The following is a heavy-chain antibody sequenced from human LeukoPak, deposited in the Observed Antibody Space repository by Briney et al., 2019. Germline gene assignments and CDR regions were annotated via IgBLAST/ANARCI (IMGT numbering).Heavy chain of an antibody. CDR3: AKDYSGTYFDY. CDR1: RFTFSSYG. CDR2: IWYDGSNK. D-gene: IGHD1-26*01. Sequence: GGSLRLSCAASRFTFSSYGMHWVRQAPGKGLEWVAVIWYDGSNKYYADSVKGRFTISRDNSKNTVYLEMNSLRVEDTAVYYCAKDYSGTYFDYWGQGTLVTVSS. V-gene: IGHV3-33*06. J-gene: IGHJ4*02.